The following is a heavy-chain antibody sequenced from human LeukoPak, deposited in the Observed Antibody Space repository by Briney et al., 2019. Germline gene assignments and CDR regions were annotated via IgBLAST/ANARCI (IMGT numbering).Heavy chain of an antibody. J-gene: IGHJ6*03. D-gene: IGHD2-2*01. CDR2: IIPISGTA. Sequence: ASVTVSFTASGGTFSSHAIAWVRQAPGQGPEWMGGIIPISGTANYAQKFQGRVTITTDESTSTAYMELSSLTADDTAVYYCARGLQYQLLKALGYYYMDVWGEGTTVTVSS. V-gene: IGHV1-69*05. CDR3: ARGLQYQLLKALGYYYMDV. CDR1: GGTFSSHA.